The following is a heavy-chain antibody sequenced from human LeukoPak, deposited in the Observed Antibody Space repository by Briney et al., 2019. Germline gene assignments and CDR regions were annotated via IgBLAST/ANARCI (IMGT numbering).Heavy chain of an antibody. J-gene: IGHJ5*02. V-gene: IGHV3-21*01. Sequence: TGGSLRLSCAASGFTFSSYSMNWVRQAPGKGLEWVSSISSSSSYIYYADSVKGRFTISRDNAKNSLYLQMNSLRAEDTAVYYCARGAAVVVAATPSWFDPWGQGTLVTVSS. CDR3: ARGAAVVVAATPSWFDP. CDR1: GFTFSSYS. D-gene: IGHD2-15*01. CDR2: ISSSSSYI.